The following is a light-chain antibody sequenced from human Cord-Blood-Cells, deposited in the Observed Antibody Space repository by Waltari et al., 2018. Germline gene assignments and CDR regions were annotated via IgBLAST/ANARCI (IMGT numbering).Light chain of an antibody. Sequence: QSALTQPASVSGSPGQSITISCTGTSSDVGGYNYVSWYQQHPGKAPKLSIYDGSNRPSGVSNRFAGSKSCNTASLTISGLQAEDEADYYCSSYTSSSVVFGGGTKLTVL. CDR1: SSDVGGYNY. V-gene: IGLV2-14*01. J-gene: IGLJ2*01. CDR3: SSYTSSSVV. CDR2: DGS.